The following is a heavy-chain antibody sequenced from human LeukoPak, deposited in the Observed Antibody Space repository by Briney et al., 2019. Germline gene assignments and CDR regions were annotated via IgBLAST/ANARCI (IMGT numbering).Heavy chain of an antibody. J-gene: IGHJ4*02. CDR2: ISGRADST. CDR1: GFIFSSYA. V-gene: IGHV3-23*01. CDR3: AKLTVATFRSLFDS. D-gene: IGHD5-12*01. Sequence: GESLRLSWVAPGFIFSSYAMTWVRPTPGKGLALVSGISGRADSTYYADSVKGRFTISRDNSKNTLYLQMNSLRADDTAVYYCAKLTVATFRSLFDSWGQGTLVAVSS.